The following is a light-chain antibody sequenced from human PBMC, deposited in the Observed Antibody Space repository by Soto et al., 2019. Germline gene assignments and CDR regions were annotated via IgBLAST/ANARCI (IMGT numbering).Light chain of an antibody. Sequence: EIMMTQSPGTLSVSPGEVATLSCTASQSVNLNLAWYQQKPGQPPRLLLYGASTRATGIPVRFRGSGSGTEFTLTISSLQSEEAAVYDCHQDKAWPRGTFGPGTKVEIK. V-gene: IGKV3-15*01. CDR2: GAS. CDR1: QSVNLN. CDR3: HQDKAWPRGT. J-gene: IGKJ3*01.